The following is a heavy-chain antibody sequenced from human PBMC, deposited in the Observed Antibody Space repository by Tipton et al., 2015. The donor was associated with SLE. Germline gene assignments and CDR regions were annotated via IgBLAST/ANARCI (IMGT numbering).Heavy chain of an antibody. D-gene: IGHD2-21*01. CDR2: ISNSGGRT. CDR1: GFTFSSYA. J-gene: IGHJ4*02. V-gene: IGHV3-23*01. CDR3: GKATGTIVVADY. Sequence: SLRLSCAASGFTFSSYAMGWVRQAPGKGREWVSAISNSGGRTYYADSVKGRFTISRDNSKNTLYLQMNILRAEDTAVYYCGKATGTIVVADYWGQGTLVTVSS.